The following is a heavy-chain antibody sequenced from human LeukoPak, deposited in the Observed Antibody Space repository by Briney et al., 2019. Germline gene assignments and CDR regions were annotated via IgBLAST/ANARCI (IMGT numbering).Heavy chain of an antibody. CDR2: INHSGST. CDR3: ARGGPKLRPRPYYFDY. Sequence: SETLSLTCAVYGGSFSGYYWSWIRQPQGRGWSGLGEINHSGSTNYNPSLKSRVTISVDTSKNQLSLKLSSVTAADTAVYYCARGGPKLRPRPYYFDYWGQGTLVTVSS. D-gene: IGHD2-15*01. V-gene: IGHV4-34*01. J-gene: IGHJ4*02. CDR1: GGSFSGYY.